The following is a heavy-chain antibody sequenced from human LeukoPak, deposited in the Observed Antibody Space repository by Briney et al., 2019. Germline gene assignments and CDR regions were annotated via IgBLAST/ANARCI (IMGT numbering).Heavy chain of an antibody. J-gene: IGHJ4*02. V-gene: IGHV3-23*01. Sequence: PGGSLRLSCAASRFTFNNYAMSWVRQAPGKGLEWVSTISGNGGSTYYSDSVKGRFTISRDNSKNTLFLQMNSLRAEDTAVYYCAKADCSASSCQTQDYWGQGTQVTVSS. CDR3: AKADCSASSCQTQDY. CDR2: ISGNGGST. D-gene: IGHD2-2*01. CDR1: RFTFNNYA.